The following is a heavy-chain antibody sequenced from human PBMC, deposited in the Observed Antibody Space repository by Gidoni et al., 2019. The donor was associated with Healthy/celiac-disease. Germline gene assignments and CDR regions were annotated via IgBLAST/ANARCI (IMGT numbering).Heavy chain of an antibody. CDR1: GFPFDAYG. D-gene: IGHD2-21*02. CDR2: INWNGGST. J-gene: IGHJ5*02. CDR3: ARDQGAYCGGDCYNNWFDP. V-gene: IGHV3-20*01. Sequence: EVPLVESGGGVVRPGGSLRLSCAASGFPFDAYGISWVRQAPGKGLGCVSGINWNGGSTGYADSVKGRFTISRDNAKNSLYLQMNSLRAEDTALYHCARDQGAYCGGDCYNNWFDPWGQGTLVTVSS.